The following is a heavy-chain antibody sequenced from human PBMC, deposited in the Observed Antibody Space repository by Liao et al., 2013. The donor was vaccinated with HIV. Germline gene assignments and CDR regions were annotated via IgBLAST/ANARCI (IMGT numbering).Heavy chain of an antibody. V-gene: IGHV4-39*07. J-gene: IGHJ6*03. CDR1: GDLIRRDNYY. D-gene: IGHD5-18*01. Sequence: QVRLQESGPGLVKPSQTLSLTCTVSGDLIRRDNYYWTWIRQPPGKGLEWIGSIYYSGSTYYNPSLKSRVTISVDTSKNQFSLKLSSVTAADTAVYYCARAPYSYGPAKYYYYYYMDVWGKGTTVTVSS. CDR2: IYYSGST. CDR3: ARAPYSYGPAKYYYYYYMDV.